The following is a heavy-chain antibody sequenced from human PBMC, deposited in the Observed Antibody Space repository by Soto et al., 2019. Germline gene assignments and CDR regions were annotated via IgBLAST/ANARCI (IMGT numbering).Heavy chain of an antibody. CDR3: ASDRWNY. CDR2: IYHTGNT. Sequence: SETLSLACAVSGGSFNANYWSWVRQPPGEGLEWIGEIYHTGNTNYNPSLMGRVTVSVDTSKSQFSLTLRSVTAADTAVYYCASDRWNYWGQANMVTVSS. V-gene: IGHV4-34*01. CDR1: GGSFNANY. J-gene: IGHJ4*02.